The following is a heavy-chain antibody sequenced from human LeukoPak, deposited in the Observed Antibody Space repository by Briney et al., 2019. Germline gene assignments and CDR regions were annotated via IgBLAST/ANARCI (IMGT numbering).Heavy chain of an antibody. J-gene: IGHJ4*02. CDR2: IKQDGSEK. CDR1: GFTFSRYW. CDR3: ARGPTVTMTPGDFDS. D-gene: IGHD3-22*01. V-gene: IGHV3-7*03. Sequence: GGSLRLSCAASGFTFSRYWMSWVRQAPGRGLEWVANIKQDGSEKYYVDSVKGRFTISRDNTKNSLYLQMNSLRDEDTAVYYCARGPTVTMTPGDFDSWGLGTLVTVSS.